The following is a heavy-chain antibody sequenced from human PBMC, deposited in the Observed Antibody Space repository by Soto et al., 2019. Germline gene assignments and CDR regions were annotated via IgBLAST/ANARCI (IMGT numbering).Heavy chain of an antibody. D-gene: IGHD6-13*01. CDR3: ARSRVAAGTYGMDV. J-gene: IGHJ6*02. V-gene: IGHV1-69*01. CDR2: IIPIFGTA. CDR1: GGTFSSYA. Sequence: AASVKGSCKASGGTFSSYAISWVRQAIGQGLEWMGGIIPIFGTANYAQKFQGRVTITADESTSTAYMELSSLRSEDTAVYYCARSRVAAGTYGMDVWGQGTTVTVSS.